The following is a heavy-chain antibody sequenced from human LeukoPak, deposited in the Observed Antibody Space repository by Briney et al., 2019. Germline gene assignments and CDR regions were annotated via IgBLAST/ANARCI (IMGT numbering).Heavy chain of an antibody. D-gene: IGHD1-26*01. Sequence: ASVKVSCKASGYTFTSYGISWVRQAPGQGLEWMGWISAYNGNTNYAQKLQGRVTMTTDTSTSTAYMELRSLRSEDTAVYYCARDRWSGSPLGYWGQGTLVTVSS. V-gene: IGHV1-18*01. CDR2: ISAYNGNT. CDR1: GYTFTSYG. J-gene: IGHJ4*02. CDR3: ARDRWSGSPLGY.